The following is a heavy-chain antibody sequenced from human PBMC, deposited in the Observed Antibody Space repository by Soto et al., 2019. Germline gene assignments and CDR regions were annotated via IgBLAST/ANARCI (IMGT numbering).Heavy chain of an antibody. V-gene: IGHV3-74*01. CDR3: ARINEWELRPPLYYYGMDV. D-gene: IGHD1-26*01. Sequence: EVQLVESGGGLVQPGGSLRLSCAASGFTFSSYWMHWVRQAPGKGLVWVSRINSDGSSTSYADSVKGRFTISRDNAKNTLYLQMNSLRAEDTAVYYCARINEWELRPPLYYYGMDVWGQGTTVTVSS. J-gene: IGHJ6*02. CDR1: GFTFSSYW. CDR2: INSDGSST.